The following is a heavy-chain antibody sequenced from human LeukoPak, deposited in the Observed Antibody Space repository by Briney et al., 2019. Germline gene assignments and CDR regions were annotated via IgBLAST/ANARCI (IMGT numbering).Heavy chain of an antibody. V-gene: IGHV3-7*01. CDR1: GFSFSNYW. CDR2: MNIDGSER. Sequence: GGSLRLSCAASGFSFSNYWMGWVRQAPGKRPEWVANMNIDGSERYYADSVKGRFTISRDNAKNSLYLQMNSLRAEDTAVYYCARDPDYGDEVDYWGQGTLVTVSS. D-gene: IGHD4-17*01. CDR3: ARDPDYGDEVDY. J-gene: IGHJ4*02.